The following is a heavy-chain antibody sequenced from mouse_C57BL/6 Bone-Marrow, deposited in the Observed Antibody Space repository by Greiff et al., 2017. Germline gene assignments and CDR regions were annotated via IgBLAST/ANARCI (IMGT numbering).Heavy chain of an antibody. D-gene: IGHD2-1*01. CDR3: ARDPLYYGNYDY. CDR1: GFTFSSYA. V-gene: IGHV5-4*01. CDR2: ISDGGSYT. Sequence: EVKLVESGGGLVKPGGSLKLSCAASGFTFSSYAMSWVRQTPEKRLEWVATISDGGSYTYYPDNVKGRFTISRDNATNNLYLQMSHLKSEDTAMYYCARDPLYYGNYDYWGQGTTLTVSS. J-gene: IGHJ2*01.